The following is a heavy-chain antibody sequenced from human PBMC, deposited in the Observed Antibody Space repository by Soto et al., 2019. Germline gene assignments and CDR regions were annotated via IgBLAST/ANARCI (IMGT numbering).Heavy chain of an antibody. Sequence: QVQLQESGPGLVKPSHTLSLTCTVSGGSITSGGYCWTWIRQHPVKGLEWMGNIYYSGSTSYNPSLKSRVTISIDTSKNQFSLKRTSVTAADTAVYYCARDADYFGSGSPPLLSKWGQGTLVTVSS. V-gene: IGHV4-31*03. J-gene: IGHJ4*02. CDR2: IYYSGST. D-gene: IGHD3-10*01. CDR3: ARDADYFGSGSPPLLSK. CDR1: GGSITSGGYC.